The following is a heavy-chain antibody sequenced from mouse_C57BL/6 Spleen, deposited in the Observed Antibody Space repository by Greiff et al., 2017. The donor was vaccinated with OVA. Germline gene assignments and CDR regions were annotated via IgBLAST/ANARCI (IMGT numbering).Heavy chain of an antibody. CDR1: GYTFTDYY. D-gene: IGHD1-1*01. Sequence: EVQLQQSGPELVKPGASVKISCKASGYTFTDYYMNWVKQSHGKSLEWIGDINPNNGGTSYNQKFKGKATLTVDKSSSTAYMELRSLTSEDSAVYYCARNRFHYGSSYWYFDVWGTGTTVTVSS. CDR2: INPNNGGT. J-gene: IGHJ1*03. CDR3: ARNRFHYGSSYWYFDV. V-gene: IGHV1-26*01.